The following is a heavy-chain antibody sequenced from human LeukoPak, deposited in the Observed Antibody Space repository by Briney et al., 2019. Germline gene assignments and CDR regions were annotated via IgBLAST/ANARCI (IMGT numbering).Heavy chain of an antibody. CDR1: GFTFSSYW. CDR2: IKQDGSEK. CDR3: ARRFGVVPAQHYYYYMDV. D-gene: IGHD2-2*01. J-gene: IGHJ6*03. V-gene: IGHV3-7*01. Sequence: GGSLRLSCAASGFTFSSYWMSWVRQAPGKWLEWVANIKQDGSEKYYVDSVKGRFTISRDNAKNSLYLQMNSLRAEDTAVYYCARRFGVVPAQHYYYYMDVWGKGTTVTVSS.